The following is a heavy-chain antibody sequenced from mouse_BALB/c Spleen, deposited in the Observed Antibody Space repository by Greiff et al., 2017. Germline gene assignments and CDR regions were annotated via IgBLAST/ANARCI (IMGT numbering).Heavy chain of an antibody. Sequence: VQLKESGPSLVKPSQTLSLTCSVTGDSITSGYWNWIRKFPGNKLEYMGYISYSGSTYYNPSLKSRISITRDTSKNQYYLQLNSVTTEDTATYYCARYSTGQYYFDYWGQGTTLTVSS. D-gene: IGHD2-1*01. CDR2: ISYSGST. CDR1: GDSITSGY. V-gene: IGHV3-8*02. J-gene: IGHJ2*01. CDR3: ARYSTGQYYFDY.